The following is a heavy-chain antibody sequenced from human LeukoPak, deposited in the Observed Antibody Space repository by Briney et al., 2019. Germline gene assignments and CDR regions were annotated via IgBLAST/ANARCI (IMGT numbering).Heavy chain of an antibody. J-gene: IGHJ6*03. CDR2: MNPNSGNT. V-gene: IGHV1-8*01. CDR3: ARTLGYCSSTSCYTPGGYYYYYMDV. D-gene: IGHD2-2*02. CDR1: GYTFTSYD. Sequence: GASVKVSCKASGYTFTSYDINWVRQATGQGLEWMGWMNPNSGNTGYAQKFQGRVTMTRNTSISTAYMELSSLRSEDTAVYYCARTLGYCSSTSCYTPGGYYYYYMDVWGKGTTVTVSS.